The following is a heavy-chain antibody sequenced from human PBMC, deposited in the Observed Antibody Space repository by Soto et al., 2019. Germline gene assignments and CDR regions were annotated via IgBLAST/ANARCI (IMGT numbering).Heavy chain of an antibody. D-gene: IGHD4-17*01. CDR3: ARDDDYADNGFDY. Sequence: QVQLVESGGGVVQPGRSLRLSCAASGFTFSRHGMHWFRQAPGKGLEWVAVILNDGSNEYYADSVKGRFTISRDNSKNTLYLQMNSLRAEDTAVYYWARDDDYADNGFDYWGQGTLVTVSS. J-gene: IGHJ4*02. CDR2: ILNDGSNE. CDR1: GFTFSRHG. V-gene: IGHV3-33*01.